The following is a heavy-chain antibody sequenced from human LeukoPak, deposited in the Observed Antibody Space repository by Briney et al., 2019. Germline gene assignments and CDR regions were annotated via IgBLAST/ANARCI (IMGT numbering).Heavy chain of an antibody. D-gene: IGHD3-3*01. CDR1: GYSISSGYY. CDR3: ARAPDFWSGYYPDY. J-gene: IGHJ4*02. Sequence: PSETLSLTCAVSGYSISSGYYWGWIRQPPGKGLEWIGSIYYSGSTYYNPSLKSRVTISVDTSKNQFSLKLSSVTAADTAVYYCARAPDFWSGYYPDYWGQGTLVTVSS. CDR2: IYYSGST. V-gene: IGHV4-38-2*01.